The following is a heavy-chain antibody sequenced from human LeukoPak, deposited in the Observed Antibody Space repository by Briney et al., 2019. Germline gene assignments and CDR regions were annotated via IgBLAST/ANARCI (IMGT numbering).Heavy chain of an antibody. Sequence: SETLSLTCGVFGGSFSGYYWTWLPQPPGKGLEWIGQNNHRGSSHYNPSLRSRVTISVDTPKTQFSLKLTSVTAADTAVYYCARDKFCSDTGSCNIGLFDFWGQGALVTVSS. CDR1: GGSFSGYY. V-gene: IGHV4-34*01. CDR3: ARDKFCSDTGSCNIGLFDF. J-gene: IGHJ4*02. CDR2: NNHRGSS. D-gene: IGHD2-15*01.